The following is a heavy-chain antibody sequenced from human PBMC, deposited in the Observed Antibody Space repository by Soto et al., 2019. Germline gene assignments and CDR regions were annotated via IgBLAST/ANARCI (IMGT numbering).Heavy chain of an antibody. CDR3: ARVPATRSPNWFDP. Sequence: QVQLQESGPGLVKPSETLSLTCTVSGGSISSYYWSWIRQSPGKGLEWIGYIYYSGSTNYSPSLKSRVTISVDTSKNQFSLNLRSVTTADTAVYYCARVPATRSPNWFDPWGQGTLVTVSS. CDR2: IYYSGST. V-gene: IGHV4-59*01. CDR1: GGSISSYY. J-gene: IGHJ5*02.